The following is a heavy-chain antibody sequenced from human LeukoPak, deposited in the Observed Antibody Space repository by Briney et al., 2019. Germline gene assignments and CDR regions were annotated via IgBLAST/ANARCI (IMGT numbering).Heavy chain of an antibody. CDR3: AKDMTEYYDILTGYLRGPFDY. Sequence: PGRSLRLSCAASGFTFDDYAMHWARQAPGKGLEWVSGISWNSGSIGYADSVKGRFTISRDNAKNSLYLQMNSLRAEDTALYYCAKDMTEYYDILTGYLRGPFDYWGQGTLVTISS. D-gene: IGHD3-9*01. V-gene: IGHV3-9*01. J-gene: IGHJ4*02. CDR1: GFTFDDYA. CDR2: ISWNSGSI.